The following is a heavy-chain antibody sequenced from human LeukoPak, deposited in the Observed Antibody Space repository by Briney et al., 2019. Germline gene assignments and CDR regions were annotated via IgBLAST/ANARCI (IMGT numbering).Heavy chain of an antibody. V-gene: IGHV1-46*01. Sequence: RASVKVSCKASGYIFTSYYIHWVRQAPAQGLEWMGIINPSGGSTSYAQKFQGRVTMTRDMSTSTVYMELSSLRSEDTAVYYCARLYSGSYLVAFDIWGQGTMVTVSS. J-gene: IGHJ3*02. CDR1: GYIFTSYY. CDR2: INPSGGST. CDR3: ARLYSGSYLVAFDI. D-gene: IGHD1-26*01.